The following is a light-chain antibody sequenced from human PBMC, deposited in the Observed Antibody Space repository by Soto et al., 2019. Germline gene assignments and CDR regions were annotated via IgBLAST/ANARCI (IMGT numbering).Light chain of an antibody. CDR2: AAS. Sequence: AVQMTQSPSSLSASVGDRVTITCRASQGIRNDLGWYQQKPGKAPKLLIYAASSLQSGVPSRFSGSRSGTDFTLTISSLQPEDFATYYCLQDYNYPLTFGGGTKVDIK. CDR1: QGIRND. J-gene: IGKJ4*01. CDR3: LQDYNYPLT. V-gene: IGKV1-6*01.